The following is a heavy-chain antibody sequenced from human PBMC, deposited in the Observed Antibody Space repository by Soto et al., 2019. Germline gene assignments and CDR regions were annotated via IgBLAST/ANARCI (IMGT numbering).Heavy chain of an antibody. J-gene: IGHJ4*02. Sequence: SVKVSFKASGGTFSSYAISWLRQAPGQGLEWMGGIIPIFGTANYAQKFQGRVTITADESTSTAYMELSSLRSEDTAVYYCARGPRMTTFDYWGQGTLVTVSS. CDR1: GGTFSSYA. V-gene: IGHV1-69*13. CDR3: ARGPRMTTFDY. CDR2: IIPIFGTA.